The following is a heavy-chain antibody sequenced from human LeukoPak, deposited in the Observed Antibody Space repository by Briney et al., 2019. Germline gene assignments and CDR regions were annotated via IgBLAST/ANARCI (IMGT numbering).Heavy chain of an antibody. CDR3: ARSNGTVTFDY. D-gene: IGHD4-11*01. CDR1: GGSISSYY. CDR2: IYYSGST. J-gene: IGHJ4*02. V-gene: IGHV4-59*12. Sequence: SETLSLTCTVSGGSISSYYWSWIRQPPGKGLEWIGYIYYSGSTNYNPSLKSRVTISVDTSKNQFSLKLSSVTAADTAVYYCARSNGTVTFDYWGQGTLVTVSS.